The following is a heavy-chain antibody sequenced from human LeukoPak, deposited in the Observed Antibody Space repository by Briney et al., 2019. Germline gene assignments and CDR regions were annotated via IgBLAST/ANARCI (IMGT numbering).Heavy chain of an antibody. CDR3: ASPLYSSSSDFDY. D-gene: IGHD6-13*01. CDR2: IIPIFGTA. Sequence: GASVKVSCKASGGTFSSYAISWVRQAPGQGLEWMGGIIPIFGTANYAQKFQGRVTITTDGSTSTAYMELSSLRSEDTAVYYCASPLYSSSSDFDYWGQGTLVTVSS. CDR1: GGTFSSYA. V-gene: IGHV1-69*05. J-gene: IGHJ4*02.